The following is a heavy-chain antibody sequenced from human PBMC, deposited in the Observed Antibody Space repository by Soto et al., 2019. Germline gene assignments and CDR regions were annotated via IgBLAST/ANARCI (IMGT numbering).Heavy chain of an antibody. V-gene: IGHV1-3*01. D-gene: IGHD6-6*01. Sequence: QVQLVQSGAEVKKPGASVKVSCKASGYTFTRNAIHWVRQAPGQRLEWIGRIKAGNGDTKYSQKFQDRVTITRDTSASAADMELSTLGSDDTSVYYCARSENEYSTFDYWGQGTLVTVSS. CDR2: IKAGNGDT. CDR3: ARSENEYSTFDY. CDR1: GYTFTRNA. J-gene: IGHJ4*02.